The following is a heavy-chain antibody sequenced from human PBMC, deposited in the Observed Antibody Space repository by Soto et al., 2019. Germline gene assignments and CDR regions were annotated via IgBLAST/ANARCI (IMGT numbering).Heavy chain of an antibody. D-gene: IGHD3-10*01. V-gene: IGHV4-31*03. Sequence: SETLSLTCPVSGFSISSGGYYWSWIRQHPGKGLEWIGYIYYSGSTYYNPSLKSRVTISVDTSKNQFSLKLSSVTAADTAVYYCGFGRFPSPVFDIWGQGTMVTVSS. J-gene: IGHJ3*02. CDR3: GFGRFPSPVFDI. CDR1: GFSISSGGYY. CDR2: IYYSGST.